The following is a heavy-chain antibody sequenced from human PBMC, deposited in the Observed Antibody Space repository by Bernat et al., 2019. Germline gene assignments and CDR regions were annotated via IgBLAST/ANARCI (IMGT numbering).Heavy chain of an antibody. Sequence: QVQLQESGPGLVKPSETLSLTCTVSGGSIRSTYWSWIRQPPGKGLEWIGYIYHSGSTNYNPSLKSRVAMSIDTSKNQFSLKLSSVTAADTAVYYCARQHEERGSLYHFDYWGQGTLVTVSS. V-gene: IGHV4-59*01. CDR2: IYHSGST. J-gene: IGHJ4*02. D-gene: IGHD1-26*01. CDR1: GGSIRSTY. CDR3: ARQHEERGSLYHFDY.